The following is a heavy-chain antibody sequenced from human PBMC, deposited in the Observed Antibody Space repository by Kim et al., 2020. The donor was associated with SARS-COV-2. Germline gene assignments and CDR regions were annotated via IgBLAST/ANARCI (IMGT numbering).Heavy chain of an antibody. D-gene: IGHD4-17*01. CDR2: T. V-gene: IGHV1-3*01. CDR3: ARDGAYGDYVD. J-gene: IGHJ4*02. Sequence: TKYSQKFQGRVTITRDTSASTAYMELSSLRSEDTAVYYCARDGAYGDYVDWGQGTLVTVSS.